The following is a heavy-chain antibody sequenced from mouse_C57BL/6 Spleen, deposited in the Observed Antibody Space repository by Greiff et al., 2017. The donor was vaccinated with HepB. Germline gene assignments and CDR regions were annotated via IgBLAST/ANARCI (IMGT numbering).Heavy chain of an antibody. CDR1: GYTFTEYT. D-gene: IGHD4-1*01. CDR3: ARHEELGPEAWFAY. V-gene: IGHV1-62-2*01. CDR2: FYPGSGSI. J-gene: IGHJ3*01. Sequence: VQRVESGAELVKPGASVKLSCKASGYTFTEYTIHWVKQRSGQGLEWIGWFYPGSGSIKYNEKFKDKATLTADKSSSTVYMVLSRLTSEDSAVYFCARHEELGPEAWFAYWGQGTLVTVSA.